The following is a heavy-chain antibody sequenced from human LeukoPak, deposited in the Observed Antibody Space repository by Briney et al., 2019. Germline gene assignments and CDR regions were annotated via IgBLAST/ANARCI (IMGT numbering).Heavy chain of an antibody. CDR1: GGTFSSYA. CDR3: ASRSWSSGWYRDAFDI. D-gene: IGHD6-19*01. CDR2: IIPIFGTA. Sequence: SVKVSCKASGGTFSSYAISWVRQAPGQGLEWMGRIIPIFGTANYAQKFQGRVTITTDESTSTAYMELSSLRSEDTAVYYCASRSWSSGWYRDAFDIWGQGTMVTVSS. V-gene: IGHV1-69*05. J-gene: IGHJ3*02.